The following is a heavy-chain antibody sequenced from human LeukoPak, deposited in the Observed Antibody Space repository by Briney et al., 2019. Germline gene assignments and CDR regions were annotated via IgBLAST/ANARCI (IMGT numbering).Heavy chain of an antibody. CDR3: ARDPCSSINCPLRF. CDR1: GGSLSGSY. J-gene: IGHJ4*02. Sequence: SETLSLTCAVSGGSLSGSYGTWVRQSPGEGLEWIGEINHSGRTNCNPSLQSRVTISLDTTRSQFSLILRSVTAADTAVYYCARDPCSSINCPLRFWGQGTLVTVSS. V-gene: IGHV4-34*01. D-gene: IGHD2-2*01. CDR2: INHSGRT.